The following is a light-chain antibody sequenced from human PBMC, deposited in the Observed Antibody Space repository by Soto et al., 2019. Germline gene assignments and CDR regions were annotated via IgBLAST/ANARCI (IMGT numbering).Light chain of an antibody. CDR2: TNN. Sequence: QSVLTQPPSASGTPGQRVTISCSGSSSSIGSNSVNWYQQLPRTAPKFLIYTNNQRPSGVPDRFSGSKSGTSASLAISGLQSEDEADYYCAAWDGSLNVYVFGTGTKLTVL. CDR1: SSSIGSNS. V-gene: IGLV1-44*01. CDR3: AAWDGSLNVYV. J-gene: IGLJ1*01.